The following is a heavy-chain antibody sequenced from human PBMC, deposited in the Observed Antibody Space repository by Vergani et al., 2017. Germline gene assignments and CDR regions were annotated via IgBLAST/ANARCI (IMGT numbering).Heavy chain of an antibody. V-gene: IGHV1-69*01. CDR2: ILPLFGTP. CDR1: GGTFSNHV. CDR3: ARGRAFDI. Sequence: QVQLVQSGAEVKKPGSSVKVSCKSSGGTFSNHVLAWVRQAPGQGLEWMGGILPLFGTPTYAQRFQGRVTITADESTTTAYMELTSLRSQDTAVYYCARGRAFDIWGQGTVVTVSS. J-gene: IGHJ3*02.